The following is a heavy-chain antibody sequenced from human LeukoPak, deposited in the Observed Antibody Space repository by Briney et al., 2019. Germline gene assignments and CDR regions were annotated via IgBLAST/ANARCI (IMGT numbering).Heavy chain of an antibody. J-gene: IGHJ4*02. CDR2: VFHSGST. D-gene: IGHD5-18*01. Sequence: SETLSLTCAVSGGSISSSNWWSWVRQPPGKGLEWIGEVFHSGSTNYNPSLKSRVTISVDTSKNQFPLKLSSVTAADTAVYYCARGRKYSYGSTLFDYWGQGTLVTVSS. CDR3: ARGRKYSYGSTLFDY. CDR1: GGSISSSNW. V-gene: IGHV4-4*02.